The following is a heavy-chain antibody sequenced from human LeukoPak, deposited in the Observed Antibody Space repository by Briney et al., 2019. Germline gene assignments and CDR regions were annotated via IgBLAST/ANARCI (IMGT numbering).Heavy chain of an antibody. CDR3: ARVGATSDY. Sequence: ASVKVSCTTSGYTFTTYGINWVRQAPGQGLEWMGWISTYNGNTNYAQRLQGRVTMTTDTSTSTAYMELRSLRSDDTAMYYCARVGATSDYWGQGTLVTVSS. CDR1: GYTFTTYG. J-gene: IGHJ4*02. CDR2: ISTYNGNT. D-gene: IGHD1-26*01. V-gene: IGHV1-18*01.